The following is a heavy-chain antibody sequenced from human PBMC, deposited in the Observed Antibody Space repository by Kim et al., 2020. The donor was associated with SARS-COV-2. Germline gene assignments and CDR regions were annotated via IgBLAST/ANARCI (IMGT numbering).Heavy chain of an antibody. CDR2: IYYSGST. CDR1: GGSISSYY. Sequence: SETLSLTCTVSGGSISSYYWSWIRQPPGKGLEWIGYIYYSGSTNYNPSLKSRVTISVDTSKNQFSLKLSSVTAADTAVYYCARDRFAAAGPFDPWGQGTLVTVSS. D-gene: IGHD6-13*01. CDR3: ARDRFAAAGPFDP. J-gene: IGHJ5*02. V-gene: IGHV4-59*13.